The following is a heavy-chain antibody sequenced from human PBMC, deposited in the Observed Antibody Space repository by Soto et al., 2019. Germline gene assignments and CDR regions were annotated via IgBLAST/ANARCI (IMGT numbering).Heavy chain of an antibody. CDR2: INAGNGNT. Sequence: GASVKVSCKASGYTFTSYAMHWVRQAPGQRLEWMGWINAGNGNTKYSQKFQGRVTITRDTSASTAYMELSSLRSEDAAVYYCARISRYYYGSGSYPEAGYFQHWGQGTLVTVSS. CDR3: ARISRYYYGSGSYPEAGYFQH. CDR1: GYTFTSYA. J-gene: IGHJ1*01. V-gene: IGHV1-3*01. D-gene: IGHD3-10*01.